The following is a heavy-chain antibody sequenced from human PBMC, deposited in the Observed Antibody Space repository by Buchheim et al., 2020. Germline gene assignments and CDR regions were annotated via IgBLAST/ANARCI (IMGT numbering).Heavy chain of an antibody. V-gene: IGHV1-8*01. Sequence: QVQLVQSGADVKRPGASVKVSCKASGYTFTSYDINWVRQATGQGLEWMGWMNLDSGNTGYAQKFQGRVTMTRDASINTAYMELSSLRSEDTAVYYCAKTYYYDSSGYYPYWYFDLWGRGTL. J-gene: IGHJ2*01. CDR1: GYTFTSYD. CDR3: AKTYYYDSSGYYPYWYFDL. D-gene: IGHD3-22*01. CDR2: MNLDSGNT.